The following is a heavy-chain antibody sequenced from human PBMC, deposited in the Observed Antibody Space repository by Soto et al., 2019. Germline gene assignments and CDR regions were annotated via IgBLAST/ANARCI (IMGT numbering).Heavy chain of an antibody. CDR2: ISYDGTNK. CDR1: GFTFGSFG. CDR3: AQVPRYTVTPPDDY. D-gene: IGHD4-17*01. V-gene: IGHV3-30*18. J-gene: IGHJ4*02. Sequence: GGSLRLSCVASGFTFGSFGMHWVRQAPGKGLEWVAVISYDGTNKYYSDSVKGRFTISRDNSKNTLFLQMNSLRAEDTAVYYCAQVPRYTVTPPDDYWGQGTLVTVSS.